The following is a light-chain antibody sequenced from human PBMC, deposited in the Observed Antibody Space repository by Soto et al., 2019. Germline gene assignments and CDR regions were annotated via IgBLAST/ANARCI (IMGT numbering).Light chain of an antibody. CDR3: QNYNSAPQLT. CDR2: TAS. CDR1: QGISNY. J-gene: IGKJ4*01. V-gene: IGKV1-27*01. Sequence: DIQMTQSPSSLSASVGDRVTITCRASQGISNYLAWYQQKPGKVPKLRIYTASTLQSGVPSRFSGSGSGTDFTLTISSLQPEDVATYYCQNYNSAPQLTFGGGTKVEIK.